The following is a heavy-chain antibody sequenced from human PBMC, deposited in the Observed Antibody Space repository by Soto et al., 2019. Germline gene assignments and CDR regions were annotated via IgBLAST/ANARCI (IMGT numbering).Heavy chain of an antibody. V-gene: IGHV3-23*01. CDR3: EKDSLSRVYYSGY. D-gene: IGHD3-22*01. J-gene: IGHJ4*02. CDR1: ECTSRGHA. Sequence: SLRVSWTAAECTSRGHAGRRVSQAQGKGLEWVSAISGSGGSTYYADSVKGRFTISRDNSKNTLYLQMNSLRAEDTAVYYWEKDSLSRVYYSGYWVQGTSVPVSP. CDR2: ISGSGGST.